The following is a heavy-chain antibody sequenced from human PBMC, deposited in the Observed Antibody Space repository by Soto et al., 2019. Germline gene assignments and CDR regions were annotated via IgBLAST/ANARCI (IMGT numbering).Heavy chain of an antibody. J-gene: IGHJ5*02. CDR1: GGSISSSSYY. D-gene: IGHD4-17*01. Sequence: QLQLQESGPGLVKPSETLSLTCNVSGGSISSSSYYWGWIRQPPGKGLEWIGSIYYSGSTYYNPSLKSRVTISVDTSKNQFSLKLSSVTAADTAVYYCARYYGDYGGNWFDPWGQGTLVTVSS. CDR3: ARYYGDYGGNWFDP. V-gene: IGHV4-39*01. CDR2: IYYSGST.